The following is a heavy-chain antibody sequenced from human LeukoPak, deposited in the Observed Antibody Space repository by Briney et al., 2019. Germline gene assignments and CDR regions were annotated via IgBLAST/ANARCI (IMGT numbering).Heavy chain of an antibody. Sequence: ASVTVSCKASGYTFTSYGISWVRQAPGQGLEWMGWISAYNGNTNYAQKLQGRVTMTTDTSTSTAYMELRSLRSDDTAVYYCARDPRGDFWSGLSTFDYWGQGTPVTVSS. D-gene: IGHD3-3*01. CDR3: ARDPRGDFWSGLSTFDY. V-gene: IGHV1-18*01. CDR1: GYTFTSYG. CDR2: ISAYNGNT. J-gene: IGHJ4*02.